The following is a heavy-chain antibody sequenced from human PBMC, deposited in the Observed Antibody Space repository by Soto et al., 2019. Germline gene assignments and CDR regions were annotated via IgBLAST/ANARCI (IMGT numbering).Heavy chain of an antibody. CDR2: ISYDGSNK. J-gene: IGHJ2*01. CDR1: GFTFSSYA. CDR3: ARDGSSSGWYGRIWWYFDL. D-gene: IGHD6-19*01. Sequence: QVQLVEFGGGVVQPGRSLRLSCAASGFTFSSYAMHWVRQAPGKGLEWVAVISYDGSNKYYADSVKGRFTISRDNSKNTLYLQMNSLRAEDTAVYYCARDGSSSGWYGRIWWYFDLWGRGTLVTVSS. V-gene: IGHV3-30-3*01.